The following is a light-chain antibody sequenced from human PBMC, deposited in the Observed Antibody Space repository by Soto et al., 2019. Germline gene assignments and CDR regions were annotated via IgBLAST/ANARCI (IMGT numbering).Light chain of an antibody. CDR2: GNT. J-gene: IGLJ2*01. CDR3: LSFDSSLSVV. V-gene: IGLV1-40*01. CDR1: SSNIGAGYD. Sequence: QTVVTQPPSVSGAPGQRVTISCTGSSSNIGAGYDVHWYQQLPGRAPKLLIYGNTNRPSGVPDRFSGSKSGTSASLAITGLQAEDEADYYCLSFDSSLSVVFGGGTTVTVL.